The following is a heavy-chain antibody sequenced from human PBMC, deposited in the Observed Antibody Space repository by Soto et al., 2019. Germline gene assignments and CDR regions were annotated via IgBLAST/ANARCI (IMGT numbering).Heavy chain of an antibody. J-gene: IGHJ5*02. CDR3: ERLTHHGAGSYPDA. CDR1: GGPFSSPYYC. CDR2: VYYDGNA. Sequence: QLQLQEAGAGLVKTSETLSLTCTVSGGPFSSPYYCWGWLRQPPGKGPEWVGTVYYDGNAYYNSSLESRLSISADTSKGQLSLSLSSVTAADTAVYYCERLTHHGAGSYPDAWGQGRLVTVSS. D-gene: IGHD3-10*01. V-gene: IGHV4-39*01.